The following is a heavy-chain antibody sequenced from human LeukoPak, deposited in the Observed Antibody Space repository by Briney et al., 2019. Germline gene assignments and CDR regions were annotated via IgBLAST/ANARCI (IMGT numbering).Heavy chain of an antibody. J-gene: IGHJ4*02. CDR3: ARERIYCSGGSCYSGPYYFDY. V-gene: IGHV4-39*07. D-gene: IGHD2-15*01. Sequence: SETLSLTCTVSGGSISSSSYYWGWIRQPPGKGLEWIGSIYYSGSTYYNPSLKSRVTISVDTSKNQFSLKLSSVTAADTAVYYCARERIYCSGGSCYSGPYYFDYWGQGTLVTVSS. CDR1: GGSISSSSYY. CDR2: IYYSGST.